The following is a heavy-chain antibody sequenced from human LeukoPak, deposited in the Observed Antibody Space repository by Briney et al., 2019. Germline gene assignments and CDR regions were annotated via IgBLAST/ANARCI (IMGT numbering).Heavy chain of an antibody. Sequence: PGGSLRLSCAASGFTFNTLDMTWVRQAPGNGLEWVSYISSGSSSRYYADSVKGRFTISRDNAKNSLYLQMNSLRAEDTAVYYCAKDTYSVNYYFDYWGQGTLVTVSS. CDR1: GFTFNTLD. V-gene: IGHV3-48*01. D-gene: IGHD2-15*01. CDR3: AKDTYSVNYYFDY. J-gene: IGHJ4*02. CDR2: ISSGSSSR.